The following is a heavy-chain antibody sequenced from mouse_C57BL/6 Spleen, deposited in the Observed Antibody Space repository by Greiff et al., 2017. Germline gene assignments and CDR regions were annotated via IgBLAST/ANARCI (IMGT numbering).Heavy chain of an antibody. V-gene: IGHV1-12*01. Sequence: LQQSGAELVRPGASVKMSCKASGYTFTSYNLPWVKQTPRQGLEWIGALYPGNGDTSYNQTFKGKATLAVDKSSSTAYMQLSSLTSEDSAVYFCARKSFDDWGQGTTRTGSS. CDR3: ARKSFDD. CDR1: GYTFTSYN. D-gene: IGHD1-3*01. J-gene: IGHJ2*01. CDR2: LYPGNGDT.